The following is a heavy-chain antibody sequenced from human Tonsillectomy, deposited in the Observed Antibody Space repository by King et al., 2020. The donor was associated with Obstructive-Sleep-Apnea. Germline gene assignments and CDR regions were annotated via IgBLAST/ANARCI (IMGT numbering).Heavy chain of an antibody. D-gene: IGHD1-26*01. J-gene: IGHJ4*02. CDR2: IYYSGST. Sequence: QLQESGPGLVKPSETLSLTCTVSGGSISSSSYYWGWIRQPPGKGLEWIGSIYYSGSTYYNPSLKSRVTISVDTSKNHVSLNLSSVTAADTVTAADTAVYFGARGRELWSAFDYWGQGTLVTVSS. CDR1: GGSISSSSYY. V-gene: IGHV4-39*07. CDR3: TAVYFGARGRELWSAFDY.